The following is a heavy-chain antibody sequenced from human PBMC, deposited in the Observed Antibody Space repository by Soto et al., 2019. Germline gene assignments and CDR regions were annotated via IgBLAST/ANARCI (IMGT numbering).Heavy chain of an antibody. CDR3: AREAAGILNWFDP. V-gene: IGHV4-59*12. CDR1: GGSISSYY. Sequence: PSETLSLTCTVSGGSISSYYWSWIRQPPEKGLEWIGSISYTGNTYYNPSLKSRVTMSVDTSKNQLSLKLSSVTAADTAVYYCAREAAGILNWFDPWGQGTLVTVSS. CDR2: ISYTGNT. J-gene: IGHJ5*02. D-gene: IGHD6-25*01.